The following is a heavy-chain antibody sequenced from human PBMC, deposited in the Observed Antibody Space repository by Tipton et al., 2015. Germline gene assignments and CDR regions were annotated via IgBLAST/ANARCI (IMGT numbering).Heavy chain of an antibody. CDR3: ACQDYDSLTRDYQTVDY. J-gene: IGHJ4*02. D-gene: IGHD3-9*01. CDR2: ISHSGNT. V-gene: IGHV4-38-2*02. Sequence: LRLSCIVSGASVMNSNWWSWIRQPPGKGLEWIGSISHSGNTYYNPSLKSRVTMSRDTSKNQFSLKLTSVTAADTAVYYCACQDYDSLTRDYQTVDYWGQGTLVTVSS. CDR1: GASVMNSNW.